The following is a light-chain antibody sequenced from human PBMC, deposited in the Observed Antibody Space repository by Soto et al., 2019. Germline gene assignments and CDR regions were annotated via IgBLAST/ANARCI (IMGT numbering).Light chain of an antibody. V-gene: IGKV3-20*01. J-gene: IGKJ1*01. Sequence: EIVLTQSPGTLSLSPGERATLSCRASQSVSSKLVWYQRKPGQAPRLLIYGASTRATGIPARFSGSGSGTDFTLTISRLEPEDFAVYYCQQYGSSTWTFGQGTKLDI. CDR2: GAS. CDR1: QSVSSK. CDR3: QQYGSSTWT.